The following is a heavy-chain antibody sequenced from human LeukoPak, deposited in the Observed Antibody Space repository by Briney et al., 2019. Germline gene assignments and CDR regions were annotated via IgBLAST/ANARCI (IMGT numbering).Heavy chain of an antibody. CDR3: ARGVNTISFTFDY. D-gene: IGHD3-22*01. V-gene: IGHV3-43*02. J-gene: IGHJ4*02. CDR2: ISGDGLTT. Sequence: GGSLRLSCAASGFIFHDFSMHWVRQVPGKSLEWVSLISGDGLTTYYGDSVKGRFTISGDNSKNSLYLQMNDLRTEDTAFYYCARGVNTISFTFDYWGQGTLVPVSS. CDR1: GFIFHDFS.